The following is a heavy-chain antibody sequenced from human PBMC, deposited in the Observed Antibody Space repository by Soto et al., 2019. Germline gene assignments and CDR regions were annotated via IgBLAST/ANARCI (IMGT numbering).Heavy chain of an antibody. D-gene: IGHD2-2*01. CDR3: ARMATRVPADFDY. J-gene: IGHJ4*02. CDR1: GYTFTGYY. V-gene: IGHV1-2*04. Sequence: ASVKVSCKASGYTFTGYYMHWMRQAPGQGLEWMGWINPNSGGTNYAQKLQGWVTMTRDTSTSTAYMELSRLGSDDTAVYYCARMATRVPADFDYWGQGTLVTVSS. CDR2: INPNSGGT.